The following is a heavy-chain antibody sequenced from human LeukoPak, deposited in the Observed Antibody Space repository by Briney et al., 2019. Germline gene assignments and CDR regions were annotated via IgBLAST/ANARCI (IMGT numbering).Heavy chain of an antibody. D-gene: IGHD1-26*01. V-gene: IGHV4-4*02. Sequence: SETLSLTCAVSGGSISSSNWWSWVRQPPGKGLEWIGEIYHSGSTNYNPSLKSRVTISVDKSKNQFSLKLSSVTAADTAVYYCARGEQPIDYYYYYGMDVWGQGTTVTVSS. CDR3: ARGEQPIDYYYYYGMDV. CDR2: IYHSGST. CDR1: GGSISSSNW. J-gene: IGHJ6*02.